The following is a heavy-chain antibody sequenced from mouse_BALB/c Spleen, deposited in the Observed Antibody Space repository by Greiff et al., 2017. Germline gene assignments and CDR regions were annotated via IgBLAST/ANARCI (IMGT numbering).Heavy chain of an antibody. CDR2: ISSGGST. D-gene: IGHD1-1*02. V-gene: IGHV5-6-5*01. CDR1: GFTFSSYA. J-gene: IGHJ2*01. Sequence: EVKLVESGGGLVKPGGSLKLSCAASGFTFSSYAMSWVRQTPEKRLEWVASISSGGSTYYPDTVKGRFTISRDNAKNTLYLQMSSLKSEDTAMYYCARRWPDFDYWGQGTTLTVSS. CDR3: ARRWPDFDY.